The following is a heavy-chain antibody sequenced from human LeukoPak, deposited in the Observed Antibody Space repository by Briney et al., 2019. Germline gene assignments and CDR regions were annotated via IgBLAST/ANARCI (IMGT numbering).Heavy chain of an antibody. J-gene: IGHJ4*02. D-gene: IGHD3-10*01. CDR1: GFTFSSYA. CDR3: AKDQLASVSGSFDNDY. V-gene: IGHV3-23*01. CDR2: ISGRGVST. Sequence: GGSLRLSCAASGFTFSSYAMTWVRQAPGKGLEWVSGISGRGVSTYYADSVKGRFTISRDNSKNILYLEMNSLRVEDTAIYYCAKDQLASVSGSFDNDYWGQGTLVTVSS.